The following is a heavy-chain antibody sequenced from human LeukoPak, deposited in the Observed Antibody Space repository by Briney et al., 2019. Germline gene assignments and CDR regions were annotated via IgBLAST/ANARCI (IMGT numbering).Heavy chain of an antibody. CDR1: GASISTYH. CDR2: AHSDGTT. J-gene: IGHJ4*02. CDR3: ARDPISYAFGGVIDDY. Sequence: SETLSLTCIVSGASISTYHWSWIRQSAEKGLEWIGRAHSDGTTNYNPSIKSRVTMSVDTSKNQFSLKLSSVTAADTAVYYCARDPISYAFGGVIDDYWGQGTLVTVSS. D-gene: IGHD3-16*02. V-gene: IGHV4-4*07.